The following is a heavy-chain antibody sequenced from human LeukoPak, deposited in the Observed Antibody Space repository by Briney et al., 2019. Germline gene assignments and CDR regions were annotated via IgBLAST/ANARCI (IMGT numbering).Heavy chain of an antibody. CDR3: ARDYHGDWFDP. CDR2: INSDGSST. CDR1: GFTFSSYW. V-gene: IGHV3-74*01. D-gene: IGHD4-17*01. Sequence: GGPLRLSCAASGFTFSSYWMHWVRQAPGKGLVWVSRINSDGSSTSYADSVKGRFTISRDNAKNTLYLQMNSLRAEDTAVYYCARDYHGDWFDPWGQGTLVTVSS. J-gene: IGHJ5*02.